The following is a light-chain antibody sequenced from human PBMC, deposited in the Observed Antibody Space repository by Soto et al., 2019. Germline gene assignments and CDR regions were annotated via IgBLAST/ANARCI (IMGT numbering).Light chain of an antibody. V-gene: IGLV1-40*01. CDR3: QSYDNSLSGSGV. CDR2: GHN. Sequence: QSVLTQPPSVSGAPGQRVTISCTGSSSNIGAGYDVHWYQQLPGTAPKLLIYGHNNRPSGVPDRFFGSKSGTSASLTIIGLQAEDEADYYCQSYDNSLSGSGVFGGGTKLTVL. J-gene: IGLJ3*02. CDR1: SSNIGAGYD.